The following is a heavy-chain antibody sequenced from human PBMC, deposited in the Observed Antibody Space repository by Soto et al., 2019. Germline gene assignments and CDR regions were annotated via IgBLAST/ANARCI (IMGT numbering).Heavy chain of an antibody. CDR3: TRHDSYYDFWSGSPPRYGMDV. D-gene: IGHD3-3*01. Sequence: EVQLVESGGGLVQPGGSLKLSCAASGFTFSGSAMHWVRQASGKGLEWVGRIRSKANSYATAYAASVKGRFTISRDDSKNTAYLQMNSLKTEDTAVYYCTRHDSYYDFWSGSPPRYGMDVWGQGTTVTVSS. V-gene: IGHV3-73*01. CDR1: GFTFSGSA. J-gene: IGHJ6*02. CDR2: IRSKANSYAT.